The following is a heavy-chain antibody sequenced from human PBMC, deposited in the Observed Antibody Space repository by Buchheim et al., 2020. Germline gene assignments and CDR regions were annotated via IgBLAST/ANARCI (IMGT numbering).Heavy chain of an antibody. D-gene: IGHD3-22*01. V-gene: IGHV4-59*01. J-gene: IGHJ5*02. Sequence: QVQLQESGPGLVKPSETLSLNCTVSGGSISSYYWSWIRQPPGKGLEWIGYIYYSGSTNYNPSLKSRVTISVDTSKNQFYLKLSSVTAADTAVYYCASYYYDSSGLNWFDPWGQGTL. CDR3: ASYYYDSSGLNWFDP. CDR2: IYYSGST. CDR1: GGSISSYY.